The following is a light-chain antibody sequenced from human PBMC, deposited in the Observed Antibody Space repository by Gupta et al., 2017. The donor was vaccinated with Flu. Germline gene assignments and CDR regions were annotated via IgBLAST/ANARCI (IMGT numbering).Light chain of an antibody. CDR3: QQRSNRPIA. Sequence: EIVLTQSPATLSLSPGESATLSCRAIETIRTHLIWRQQKPGQAPLVLIHEASNRATVGPASFSGSGSGTNFTLTISSLEPEDFAIYYDQQRSNRPIAFGQGTRLEIK. CDR1: ETIRTH. CDR2: EAS. J-gene: IGKJ5*01. V-gene: IGKV3-11*01.